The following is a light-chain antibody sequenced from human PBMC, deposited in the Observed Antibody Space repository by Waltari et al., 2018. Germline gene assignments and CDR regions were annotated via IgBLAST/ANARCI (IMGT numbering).Light chain of an antibody. J-gene: IGLJ1*01. Sequence: QSVLAQPPSTSGTPGQRVTVSCSGSSSSIGSNTVNWYQQLPGTAPKLLIYNSNQRPSGVTDRFSGSKSGTSASLASSGLQSEDEGDYYCATWDDSLNGGVFGTGTKVTVL. CDR1: SSSIGSNT. CDR2: NSN. V-gene: IGLV1-44*01. CDR3: ATWDDSLNGGV.